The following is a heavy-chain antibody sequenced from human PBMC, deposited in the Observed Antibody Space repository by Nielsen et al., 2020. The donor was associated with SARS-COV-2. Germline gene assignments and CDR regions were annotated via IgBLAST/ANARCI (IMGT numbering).Heavy chain of an antibody. J-gene: IGHJ4*02. Sequence: ASVKVSCKASGYTFTSYDINWVRPATGQGLEWMGWMNPNSGNTGYAQKFKGRVTMTRDTSISTAYMELNSLTSEDTAVYYCARRADYYDSSAYYYWGQGILVTVSS. CDR3: ARRADYYDSSAYYY. CDR2: MNPNSGNT. V-gene: IGHV1-8*01. D-gene: IGHD3-22*01. CDR1: GYTFTSYD.